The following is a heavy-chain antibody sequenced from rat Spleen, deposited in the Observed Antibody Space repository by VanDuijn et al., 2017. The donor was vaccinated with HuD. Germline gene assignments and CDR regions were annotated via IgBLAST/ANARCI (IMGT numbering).Heavy chain of an antibody. CDR2: IGYDGSST. Sequence: EVQLVESGGGLVQPGRSMKLSCAASGFTFSNYDMAWVRQAPKKGLEWVATIGYDGSSTNYRDSLKGRFTISRDNAKRSLYLQMDSLRSEDTATYYCARRHYGYTDYFDYWGQGVMVTVSS. CDR1: GFTFSNYD. CDR3: ARRHYGYTDYFDY. J-gene: IGHJ2*01. V-gene: IGHV5-29*01. D-gene: IGHD1-9*01.